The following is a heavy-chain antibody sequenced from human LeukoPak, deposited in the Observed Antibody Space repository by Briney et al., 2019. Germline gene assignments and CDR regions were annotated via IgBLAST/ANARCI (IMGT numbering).Heavy chain of an antibody. V-gene: IGHV4-59*08. D-gene: IGHD3-22*01. J-gene: IGHJ6*02. CDR1: GGSISSCY. CDR3: ARTTPDYYDSSGYGYYGMDV. Sequence: SETLSLTCTVSGGSISSCYWSWIRQPPGKGLEWIGYIYYSGSTNYNPSLKSRVTISVDTSKNQFSLKLSSVTAADTAVYYCARTTPDYYDSSGYGYYGMDVWGQGTTVTVSS. CDR2: IYYSGST.